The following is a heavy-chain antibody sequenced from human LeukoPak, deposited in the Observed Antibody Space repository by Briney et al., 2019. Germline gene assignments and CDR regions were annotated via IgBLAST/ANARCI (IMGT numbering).Heavy chain of an antibody. J-gene: IGHJ5*02. CDR1: GYTFTSYG. V-gene: IGHV1-18*01. CDR2: ISAYNGNK. D-gene: IGHD6-19*01. CDR3: ASQAVATNDWFDP. Sequence: ASVKVSCKASGYTFTSYGIRWVRQAPGQGMEWMGWISAYNGNKNYAKKLKGRENMTRDTSTSTAYMELRSLRSDDTAVYYCASQAVATNDWFDPWGQGTLVTVSS.